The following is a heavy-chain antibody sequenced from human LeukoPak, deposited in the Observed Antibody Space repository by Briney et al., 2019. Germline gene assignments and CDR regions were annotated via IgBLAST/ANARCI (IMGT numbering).Heavy chain of an antibody. CDR2: INHSGST. CDR1: GGSFSGYY. J-gene: IGHJ4*02. V-gene: IGHV4-34*01. D-gene: IGHD5-18*01. CDR3: ARSLGYSYISARPKPFDY. Sequence: SETLSLTCAVYGGSFSGYYWSWIRQPPGKGLEWIGEINHSGSTNYNPSLKSRVTISVDTSKNQFSLKLSSATAADTAVYYCARSLGYSYISARPKPFDYWGQGTLVTVSS.